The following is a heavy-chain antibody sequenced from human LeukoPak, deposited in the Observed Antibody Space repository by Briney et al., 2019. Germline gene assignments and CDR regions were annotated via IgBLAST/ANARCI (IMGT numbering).Heavy chain of an antibody. CDR1: GFTFGDYA. Sequence: GGSLRLSCTASGFTFGDYAMSWVRQAPGKGLEWVGFTRSKTYGGTTEYAASVKGRFTISRGDSKSIAYLQMNSLKTEDTAVYYCSRGGTTYYYGSGSYYAESNYYYYGMDVWGQGTTVTVS. V-gene: IGHV3-49*04. CDR3: SRGGTTYYYGSGSYYAESNYYYYGMDV. D-gene: IGHD3-10*01. CDR2: TRSKTYGGTT. J-gene: IGHJ6*02.